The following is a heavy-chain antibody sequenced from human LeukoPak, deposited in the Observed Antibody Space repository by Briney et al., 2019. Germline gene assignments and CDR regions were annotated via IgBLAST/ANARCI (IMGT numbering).Heavy chain of an antibody. CDR1: GYTFTSYG. CDR3: ARAGTYDLWSGYLRGHFDY. J-gene: IGHJ4*02. D-gene: IGHD3-3*01. Sequence: ASVKVSCKASGYTFTSYGISWVRQAPGQGLEWMGWISAYNGNTNYAQKLQGRVTMTTDTSTSTAYMELRSLRSDDTAVYYCARAGTYDLWSGYLRGHFDYWGQGTLVTVSS. V-gene: IGHV1-18*01. CDR2: ISAYNGNT.